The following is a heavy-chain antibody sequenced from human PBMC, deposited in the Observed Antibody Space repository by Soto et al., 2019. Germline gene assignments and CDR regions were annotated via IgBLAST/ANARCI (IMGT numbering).Heavy chain of an antibody. J-gene: IGHJ5*02. Sequence: QITLKESGPTLVKPTQTLTLTCTFSGFSLSTAGLGVGWIRQPPGKALEWLALVYWDDDKRYNPSLKNRHTFTQDTSLSHVVLTMANLDPPDTATYFCPHNGGRTKGDSYLGGSDRLHWFDPWGQGTLVTVSS. D-gene: IGHD3-16*02. V-gene: IGHV2-5*02. CDR2: VYWDDDK. CDR1: GFSLSTAGLG. CDR3: PHNGGRTKGDSYLGGSDRLHWFDP.